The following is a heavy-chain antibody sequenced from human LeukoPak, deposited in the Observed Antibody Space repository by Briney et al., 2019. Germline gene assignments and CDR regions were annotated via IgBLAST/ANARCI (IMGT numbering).Heavy chain of an antibody. CDR3: ARDSGGGYRDALDI. CDR2: IYYSGST. V-gene: IGHV4-31*03. D-gene: IGHD3-22*01. J-gene: IGHJ3*02. Sequence: SETLSLTCTVSGVSISSGGYYWSWIRQHPGKGPEWIGYIYYSGSTYYNPSLKSRVTISVDTSKNQFSLKLSSVTAADTAVYYCARDSGGGYRDALDIWGQGTMVTVSS. CDR1: GVSISSGGYY.